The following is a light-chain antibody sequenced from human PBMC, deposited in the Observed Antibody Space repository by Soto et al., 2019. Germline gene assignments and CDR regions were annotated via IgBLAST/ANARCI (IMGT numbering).Light chain of an antibody. J-gene: IGKJ2*01. Sequence: IVLTQSPGTLSLSPGERATLSCRASQTVSGSHLAWYQQKPGQAPRLIIYGASTRPTGIPDRFSGSGYGTDFTLTITTLEPEDFAVYYCQQYGGAPPEYPFGQGTKLEIK. CDR2: GAS. CDR1: QTVSGSH. V-gene: IGKV3-20*01. CDR3: QQYGGAPPEYP.